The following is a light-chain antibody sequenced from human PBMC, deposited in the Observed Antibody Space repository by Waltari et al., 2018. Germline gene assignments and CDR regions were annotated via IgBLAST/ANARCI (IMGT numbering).Light chain of an antibody. CDR3: QVWDGDSDHRV. CDR1: NIGGKT. Sequence: SYVLTQPPSVSVAPGKTARITCGGDNIGGKTVHWYQQKAGQAPVLVIYYDSDRPSGIHERFSGSNSGNTATLTISRVEAGDEADYYCQVWDGDSDHRVFGGGTKLTVL. V-gene: IGLV3-21*04. J-gene: IGLJ2*01. CDR2: YDS.